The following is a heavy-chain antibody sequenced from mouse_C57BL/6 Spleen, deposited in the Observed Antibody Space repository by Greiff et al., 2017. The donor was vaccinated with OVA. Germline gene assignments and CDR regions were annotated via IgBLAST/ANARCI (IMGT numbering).Heavy chain of an antibody. V-gene: IGHV5-9-1*02. CDR1: GFTFSSYA. Sequence: EVQLMESGEGLVKPGGSLKLSCAASGFTFSSYAMSWVRQTPEKRLEWVAYISSGGDYIYYADTVKGRFTISRDNARNTLYLQMSSLKSEDTAMYYCTRSLNWAYYFDYWGQGTTLTVSS. CDR2: ISSGGDYI. CDR3: TRSLNWAYYFDY. J-gene: IGHJ2*01. D-gene: IGHD4-1*01.